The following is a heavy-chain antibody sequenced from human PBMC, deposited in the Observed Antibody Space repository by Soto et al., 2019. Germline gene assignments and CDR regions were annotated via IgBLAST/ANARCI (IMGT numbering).Heavy chain of an antibody. J-gene: IGHJ4*02. Sequence: QITLKESGPTLVKPTQTLTLTCTFSGFSLSTSGVGVGWIRQPPGKALEWLALIYWDDDKRYSPSLKSRLTITKDTSKNQVVLTMTNRDPVDTATYYCAHSVEEGYSSGWIDYWGQGTLVTVSS. CDR2: IYWDDDK. CDR1: GFSLSTSGVG. D-gene: IGHD6-19*01. CDR3: AHSVEEGYSSGWIDY. V-gene: IGHV2-5*02.